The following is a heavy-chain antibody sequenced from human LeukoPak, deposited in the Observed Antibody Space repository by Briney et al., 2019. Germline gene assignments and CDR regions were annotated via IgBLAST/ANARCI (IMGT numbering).Heavy chain of an antibody. D-gene: IGHD1-26*01. J-gene: IGHJ1*01. V-gene: IGHV4-39*01. CDR1: GFTFSSYA. Sequence: NPGGSLRLSCAASGFTFSSYAMSWVRQPPGKGLEWIGSIYYNGKTYYKSSLKSRVTISVDTSKNQLSLKLSSVTAADTAVYYCARHVVGPTGAEYLDHWGQGTLVTVSS. CDR2: IYYNGKT. CDR3: ARHVVGPTGAEYLDH.